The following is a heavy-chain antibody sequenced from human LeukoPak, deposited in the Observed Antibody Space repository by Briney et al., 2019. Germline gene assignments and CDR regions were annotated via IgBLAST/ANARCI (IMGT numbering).Heavy chain of an antibody. J-gene: IGHJ3*02. CDR2: IFQTGST. D-gene: IGHD4-23*01. CDR3: ARTLLTMLTPRSAFDI. V-gene: IGHV4-4*02. CDR1: GASITSTNNW. Sequence: SGTLSLTCVVSGASITSTNNWWSWVRQSPGKGLEWIGDIFQTGSTYYNPSLKSRVTMSIDTSNNFFSLKLKYVTAADSALYYCARTLLTMLTPRSAFDIWGQGTMVTVSS.